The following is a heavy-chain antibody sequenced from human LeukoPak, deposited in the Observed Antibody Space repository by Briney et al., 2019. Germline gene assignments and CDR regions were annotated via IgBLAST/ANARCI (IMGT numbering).Heavy chain of an antibody. D-gene: IGHD2-15*01. V-gene: IGHV3-48*02. CDR1: GFTFSRDS. Sequence: GGSLRLSCAASGFTFSRDSMNWVRQAPGKGLEWVSYISSSGGTIYYADSVKGRFTISRDNAKNSLYLQMNSLRDEDTAVYYCARLWGYCSGGSCNSTDYWGQGTLVTVSS. J-gene: IGHJ4*02. CDR2: ISSSGGTI. CDR3: ARLWGYCSGGSCNSTDY.